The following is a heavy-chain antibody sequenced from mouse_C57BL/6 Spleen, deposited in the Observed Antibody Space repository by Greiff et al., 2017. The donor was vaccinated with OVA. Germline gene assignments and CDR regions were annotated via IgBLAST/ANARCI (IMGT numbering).Heavy chain of an antibody. CDR1: GYTFTSYW. D-gene: IGHD1-1*01. J-gene: IGHJ3*01. V-gene: IGHV1-50*01. CDR2: IDPSDSYT. Sequence: QVQLQQSGAELVKPGASVKLSCKASGYTFTSYWMQWVKQRPGQGLEWIGEIDPSDSYTNYNQKFKGKATLTVDTSSSTAYMQLSSLTSEDSAVYYCARGGSSQAWFAYWGQGTLVTVSA. CDR3: ARGGSSQAWFAY.